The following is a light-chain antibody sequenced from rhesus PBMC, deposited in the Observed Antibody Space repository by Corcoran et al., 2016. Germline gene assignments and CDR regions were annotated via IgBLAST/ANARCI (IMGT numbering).Light chain of an antibody. CDR3: QQNNSYPRT. V-gene: IGKV1-25*01. CDR2: TAS. J-gene: IGKJ1*01. CDR1: PGISSY. Sequence: DIQMTQSPSSLSASVGDRVTITCRASPGISSYLAWYQQKLGKAPKLLNYTASTFQSGVPSRFSGRGSGTDLTLTISSLQPEYFGTYYGQQNNSYPRTFGQGTKVEIK.